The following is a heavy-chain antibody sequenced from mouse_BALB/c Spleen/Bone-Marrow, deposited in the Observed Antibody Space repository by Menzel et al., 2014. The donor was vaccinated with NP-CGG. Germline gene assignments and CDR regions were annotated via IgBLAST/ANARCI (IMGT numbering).Heavy chain of an antibody. CDR3: ARDVGYGNYFVY. Sequence: EVQRVESGGGLVQPGDSLRLSCVTSGFTFSDFYMEWVRQPPGKRLEWIAASRNKAKHYTTEYSASVKGRFIVSRDTPQSILYLQMNALRAEDTAIYYCARDVGYGNYFVYWGQGTLVTVSA. CDR1: GFTFSDFY. D-gene: IGHD2-10*02. J-gene: IGHJ3*01. CDR2: SRNKAKHYTT. V-gene: IGHV7-1*02.